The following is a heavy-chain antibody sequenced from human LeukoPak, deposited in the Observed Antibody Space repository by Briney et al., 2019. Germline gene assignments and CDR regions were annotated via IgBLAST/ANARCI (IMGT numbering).Heavy chain of an antibody. CDR1: GFTFDDYA. V-gene: IGHV3-9*01. J-gene: IGHJ4*02. D-gene: IGHD1-26*01. CDR2: ISWNSGSI. CDR3: AKTGNSYSGNYGVGYYFAD. Sequence: GGSLRLSCAASGFTFDDYAMHWVRQAPGKGLEWASGISWNSGSIGYADSVKGRFTISRDNAKNSLYLQMNSLRVEDTALYYCAKTGNSYSGNYGVGYYFADWGQGALVTVSS.